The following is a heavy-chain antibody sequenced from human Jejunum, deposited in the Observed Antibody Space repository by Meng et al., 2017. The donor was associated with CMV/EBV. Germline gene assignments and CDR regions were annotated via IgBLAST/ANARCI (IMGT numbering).Heavy chain of an antibody. V-gene: IGHV1-18*01. J-gene: IGHJ4*02. CDR1: YTFTTCG. CDR3: ARDPLIWFGESRPRPFAY. CDR2: ISGYNGNT. Sequence: YTFTTCGIRWVRQAPGQGIEWMGWISGYNGNTDYAQNVQGRVTMTTDTSTSTAYMELRSLRSDDTAFYYCARDPLIWFGESRPRPFAYWGQGTLVTVSS. D-gene: IGHD3-10*01.